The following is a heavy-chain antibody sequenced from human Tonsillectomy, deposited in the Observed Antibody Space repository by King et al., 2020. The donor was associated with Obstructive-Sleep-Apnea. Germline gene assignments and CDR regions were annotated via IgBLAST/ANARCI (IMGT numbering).Heavy chain of an antibody. CDR2: IRFDGNNK. CDR3: AKILWCGDEPGEDAFDI. V-gene: IGHV3-30*02. J-gene: IGHJ3*02. Sequence: HVQLVESGGGVVQPGRSLRLSCAASGFTFSDYGMHWVRQAPGKGLEWVAFIRFDGNNKYYADSVKGRFTISRDNSKKTLYLQINSLRAEDTAVYYCAKILWCGDEPGEDAFDIWGQGTMVTVSS. D-gene: IGHD3-10*01. CDR1: GFTFSDYG.